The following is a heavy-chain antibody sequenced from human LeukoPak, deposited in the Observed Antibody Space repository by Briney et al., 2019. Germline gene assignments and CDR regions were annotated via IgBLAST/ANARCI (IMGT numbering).Heavy chain of an antibody. CDR1: GFTFGNYW. V-gene: IGHV3-74*01. CDR3: TREQEDCTGTTCYRAFDV. J-gene: IGHJ3*01. D-gene: IGHD2-2*01. Sequence: GGSLRLSCAASGFTFGNYWINWVRQAPGKGLVWVSRVHSDGSITNYAVSVKGRFSISRDSAKNTLYLQMSSLRSEDTAVYYCTREQEDCTGTTCYRAFDVWGQGTMVTVS. CDR2: VHSDGSIT.